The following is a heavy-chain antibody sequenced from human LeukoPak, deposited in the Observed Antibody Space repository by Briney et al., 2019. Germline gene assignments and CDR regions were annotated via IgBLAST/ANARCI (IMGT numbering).Heavy chain of an antibody. J-gene: IGHJ2*01. CDR3: ARVGPWCFDL. Sequence: PSETLSLTCSVSGGSISTYYWSWIRQPPGKGLEWIGYVDYSGSTIYSPSLKSRVTISVDTSKNQFSLKLSSVTAADTAVYYCARVGPWCFDLWGRGTLVTVSS. CDR2: VDYSGST. CDR1: GGSISTYY. V-gene: IGHV4-59*01.